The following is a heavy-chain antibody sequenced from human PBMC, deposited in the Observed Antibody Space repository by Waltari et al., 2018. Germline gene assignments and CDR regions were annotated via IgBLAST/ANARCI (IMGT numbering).Heavy chain of an antibody. CDR3: ARDHPLGDDFWSGYYINWFDP. V-gene: IGHV1-69*12. D-gene: IGHD3-3*01. Sequence: QVQLVQSGAEVKKPGSSVKVSCKASGGTFSSYAISWVRQAPGQGLEWKGGINPIFGTANYARKFQGRVTITADESTSTASMGLSSVRSEDTAVYYCARDHPLGDDFWSGYYINWFDPWGQGTLVTVSS. CDR2: INPIFGTA. CDR1: GGTFSSYA. J-gene: IGHJ5*02.